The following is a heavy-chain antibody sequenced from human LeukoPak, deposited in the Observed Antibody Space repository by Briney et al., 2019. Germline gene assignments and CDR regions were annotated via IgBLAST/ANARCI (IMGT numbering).Heavy chain of an antibody. V-gene: IGHV3-33*08. CDR3: TANFDI. J-gene: IGHJ3*02. CDR1: GFTVSNSY. Sequence: GGSLRLSCAASGFTVSNSYMTWVRQAPGKGLEWVTVIWYDGSNKYYIDSVKGRFTISRDNSKNTSYLQMNSLRAEDTAVYYCTANFDIWGQGTMVTVSS. D-gene: IGHD6-25*01. CDR2: IWYDGSNK.